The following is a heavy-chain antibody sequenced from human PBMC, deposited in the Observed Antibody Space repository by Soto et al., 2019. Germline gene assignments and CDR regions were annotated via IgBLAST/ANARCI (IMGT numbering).Heavy chain of an antibody. Sequence: GGSLRLSCASSGFTFSSYGMHWVRQAPGKGLEWVAVIWYDGSNKYYADSVKGRFTISRDNSKNTLYLQMNSLRAEDTAVYYCARDEYYDYVWGSYRPPAFDYWGQGTLVTVSS. D-gene: IGHD3-16*02. CDR1: GFTFSSYG. CDR3: ARDEYYDYVWGSYRPPAFDY. J-gene: IGHJ4*02. V-gene: IGHV3-33*01. CDR2: IWYDGSNK.